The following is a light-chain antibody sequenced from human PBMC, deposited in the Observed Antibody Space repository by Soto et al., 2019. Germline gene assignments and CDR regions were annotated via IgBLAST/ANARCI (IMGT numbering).Light chain of an antibody. Sequence: DIPMTQSPSALSASIGDRITITCRASQSISSYLNWYHKKQGKAPKLLIYAASSLQSGVPSRFRGSGSGTDLTLTISRLQPEDFETDYCQQANSFPLTFGGGTKVDIK. CDR1: QSISSY. CDR2: AAS. CDR3: QQANSFPLT. J-gene: IGKJ4*01. V-gene: IGKV1-39*01.